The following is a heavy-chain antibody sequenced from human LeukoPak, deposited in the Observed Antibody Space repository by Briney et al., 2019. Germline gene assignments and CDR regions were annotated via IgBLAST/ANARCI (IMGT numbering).Heavy chain of an antibody. CDR3: ARRTTVAPEYHFGS. CDR2: IYHSGNT. J-gene: IGHJ4*02. Sequence: PSETLSLTCTVSGGSISGYYWTWIRQPPGKGLEWIGYIYHSGNTNYNPSLKSRVTTSSDMSKNHFSLKLTAVTAADTAVYYCARRTTVAPEYHFGSWGQGILVTVSP. D-gene: IGHD5-12*01. V-gene: IGHV4-59*08. CDR1: GGSISGYY.